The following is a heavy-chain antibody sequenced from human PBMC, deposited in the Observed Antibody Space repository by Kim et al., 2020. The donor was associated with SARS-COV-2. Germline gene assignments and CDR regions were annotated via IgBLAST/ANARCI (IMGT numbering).Heavy chain of an antibody. CDR3: AKERSGSSGSYYFDY. V-gene: IGHV3-30*02. Sequence: ESVKGRFTISRDNSKNTLYLQMNSLRAEDTAVYYCAKERSGSSGSYYFDYWGQGTLVTVSS. J-gene: IGHJ4*02. D-gene: IGHD3-22*01.